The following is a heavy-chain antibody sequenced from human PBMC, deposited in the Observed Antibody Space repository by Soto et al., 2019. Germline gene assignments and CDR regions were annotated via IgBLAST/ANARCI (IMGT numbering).Heavy chain of an antibody. CDR2: IRSKAYGGTT. D-gene: IGHD3-10*01. Sequence: GSLRLSGTASGFTFGDYGMSWFRQAPGKGLEWVGFIRSKAYGGTTEYAASVKGRFTISRDDSKSIAYLQMNSLKTEDTAVYYCTRDGITMVRGVIPTGTRRDYYYYGMDVWGQGTTVTVSS. CDR1: GFTFGDYG. CDR3: TRDGITMVRGVIPTGTRRDYYYYGMDV. V-gene: IGHV3-49*03. J-gene: IGHJ6*02.